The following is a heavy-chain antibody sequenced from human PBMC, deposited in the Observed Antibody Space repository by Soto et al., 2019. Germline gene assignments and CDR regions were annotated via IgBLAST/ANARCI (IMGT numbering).Heavy chain of an antibody. CDR1: GGTFSSYA. CDR3: ARSIVVVPAAYYYYYRDV. D-gene: IGHD2-2*01. Sequence: SVKVSCKASGGTFSSYAISWVRQAPGQGLEWMGRIIPILGIANYAQKFQGRVTITADKSTSTAYMELSSLRSEDTAVYYCARSIVVVPAAYYYYYRDVWGKGTTVTVSS. J-gene: IGHJ6*03. CDR2: IIPILGIA. V-gene: IGHV1-69*04.